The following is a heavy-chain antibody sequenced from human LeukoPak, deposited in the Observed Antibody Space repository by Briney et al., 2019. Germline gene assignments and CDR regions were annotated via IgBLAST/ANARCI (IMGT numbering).Heavy chain of an antibody. CDR3: ARVGMATIAFDF. Sequence: PGGSLRLSCAASGFTVSSNYMSWVRQAPGKGLEWVSVIYSGGSTYYADSVKGRFTISRHNPKNTLYLQMNSLRAEDTAVYYCARVGMATIAFDFWGQGTLVTVSS. CDR1: GFTVSSNY. D-gene: IGHD5-24*01. CDR2: IYSGGST. V-gene: IGHV3-53*04. J-gene: IGHJ4*02.